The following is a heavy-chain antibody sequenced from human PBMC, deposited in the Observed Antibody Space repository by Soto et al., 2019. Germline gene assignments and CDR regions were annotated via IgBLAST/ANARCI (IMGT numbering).Heavy chain of an antibody. Sequence: SETLSLNCTVSGGSISSGGYYWSWIRQHPGKGLEWIGYIYNSGSTYYNPSLKSRVTISVDTSTNQFSLKLNSVTAADTAVYYCARDGDYGDYYFDYWGQGTLVTVSS. V-gene: IGHV4-31*03. CDR1: GGSISSGGYY. J-gene: IGHJ4*02. CDR2: IYNSGST. D-gene: IGHD4-17*01. CDR3: ARDGDYGDYYFDY.